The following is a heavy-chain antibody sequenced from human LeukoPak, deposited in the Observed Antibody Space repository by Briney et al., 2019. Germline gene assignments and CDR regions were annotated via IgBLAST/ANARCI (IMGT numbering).Heavy chain of an antibody. D-gene: IGHD3-16*01. Sequence: GGSLRLSCAASGFTFSSYWMSWVRQAPGKWLEWVADIKQDGSEKYYVDSVKGRFTISRDNAKNSLYLQMNSLRAEDTAVYYCARDRHSSSWSHTYYDYLWGLNPVDYWGQGTLVTVSS. V-gene: IGHV3-7*01. CDR3: ARDRHSSSWSHTYYDYLWGLNPVDY. CDR2: IKQDGSEK. J-gene: IGHJ4*02. CDR1: GFTFSSYW.